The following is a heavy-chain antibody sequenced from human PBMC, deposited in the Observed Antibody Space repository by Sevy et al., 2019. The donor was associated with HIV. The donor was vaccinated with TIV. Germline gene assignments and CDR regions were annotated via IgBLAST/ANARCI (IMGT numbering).Heavy chain of an antibody. Sequence: GGSLRLSCAASGFTFSSYAMSWVRQAPGKGLEWVSAISGSGGSTYYADSVKGRFTISRGNSKNMLTLQMNSLRAEDTAAYYGAKGYLRMVLWFGELDAGAFDIWGQGTMVTVSS. V-gene: IGHV3-23*01. J-gene: IGHJ3*02. CDR2: ISGSGGST. CDR3: AKGYLRMVLWFGELDAGAFDI. CDR1: GFTFSSYA. D-gene: IGHD3-10*01.